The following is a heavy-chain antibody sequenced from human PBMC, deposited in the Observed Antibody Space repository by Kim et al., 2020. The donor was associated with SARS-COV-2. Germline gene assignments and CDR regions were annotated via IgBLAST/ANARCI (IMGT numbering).Heavy chain of an antibody. J-gene: IGHJ1*01. CDR1: GFTFSSYG. D-gene: IGHD2-15*01. Sequence: GGSLRLSCAASGFTFSSYGMHWVRQAPGKGLEWVAVISYDGSNKYYADSVKGRFTISRDNSKNTLYLQMNSMRAEDTAVYYCAKCCSGGSCYSSPGEYFQHWGQGTLVTVSS. CDR3: AKCCSGGSCYSSPGEYFQH. V-gene: IGHV3-30*18. CDR2: ISYDGSNK.